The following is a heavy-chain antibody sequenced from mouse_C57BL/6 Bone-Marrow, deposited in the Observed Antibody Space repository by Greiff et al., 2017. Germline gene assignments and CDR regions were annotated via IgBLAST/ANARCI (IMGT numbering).Heavy chain of an antibody. V-gene: IGHV14-1*01. CDR3: TDEIYGYFYV. CDR2: IDPEDGDT. J-gene: IGHJ1*03. Sequence: VQLQQSGAELVRPGASVKLSCTASGFNIKDYYMHWVKQRPEQGLEWIGRIDPEDGDTEYAPKFQGKATMTVDTSSNTAYPQLISLTSKDTAYYYCTDEIYGYFYVWGTGTTVTVSA. CDR1: GFNIKDYY.